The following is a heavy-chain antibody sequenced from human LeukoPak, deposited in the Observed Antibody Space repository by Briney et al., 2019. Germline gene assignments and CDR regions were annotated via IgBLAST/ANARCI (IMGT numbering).Heavy chain of an antibody. V-gene: IGHV4-4*07. D-gene: IGHD2-2*01. J-gene: IGHJ6*03. CDR2: MYTSGAT. CDR1: GDSISNYY. CDR3: AREGPAASTSFYYFMDV. Sequence: PSETLFLTCTVSGDSISNYYWSWIRQPAGKGLEWIGRMYTSGATNYNPSLKSRTTMSVDTSKNQLSLRLSSVTAADRAVYYCAREGPAASTSFYYFMDVWGKGTTVTVSS.